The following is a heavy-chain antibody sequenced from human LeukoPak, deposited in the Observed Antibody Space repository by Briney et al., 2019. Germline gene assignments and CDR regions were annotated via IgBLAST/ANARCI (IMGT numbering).Heavy chain of an antibody. Sequence: SVKVSCKASGGTFSSYAISWVRQAPGQGLEWMGGIIPIFGTANYAQKFQGRVTITTDESTSTAYMELSSLRSEDTAVYYCATFSGSYYTGAFDIWGQGTMVTVSS. CDR2: IIPIFGTA. D-gene: IGHD1-26*01. CDR1: GGTFSSYA. V-gene: IGHV1-69*05. J-gene: IGHJ3*02. CDR3: ATFSGSYYTGAFDI.